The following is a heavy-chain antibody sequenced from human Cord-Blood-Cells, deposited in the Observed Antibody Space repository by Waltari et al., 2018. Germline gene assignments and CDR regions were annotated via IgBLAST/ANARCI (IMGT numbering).Heavy chain of an antibody. V-gene: IGHV4-34*01. CDR1: GGSFSGYY. D-gene: IGHD3-10*01. J-gene: IGHJ4*02. CDR3: ARGENTGNEY. Sequence: QVQLQQWGAGLLKPSETLSLTCAVYGGSFSGYYWSWIRQPPGKGLEWIGEINHSGSTNYNPSLKSRVTISVDTSKNQFSLKLSSVTAADTAVYYCARGENTGNEYWGQGTLVTVSS. CDR2: INHSGST.